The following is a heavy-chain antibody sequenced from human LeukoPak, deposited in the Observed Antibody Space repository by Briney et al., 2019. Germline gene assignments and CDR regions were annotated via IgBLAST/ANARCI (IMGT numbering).Heavy chain of an antibody. D-gene: IGHD3-16*02. V-gene: IGHV1-8*01. CDR2: MNANSGNT. CDR1: GYTFTSYD. Sequence: ASVKVSCTASGYTFTSYDINWVRQAPGQGLEWMGWMNANSGNTGYAQKFQGRVTMTRNTSISTAYMELSSLRSEDTAVYYCARHNYDYVWGSYRYDYWGQGTLVTVSS. J-gene: IGHJ4*02. CDR3: ARHNYDYVWGSYRYDY.